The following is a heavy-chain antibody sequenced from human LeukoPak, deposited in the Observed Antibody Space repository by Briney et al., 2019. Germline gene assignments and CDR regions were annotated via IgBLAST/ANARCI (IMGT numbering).Heavy chain of an antibody. CDR2: IYYTGST. D-gene: IGHD1-26*01. Sequence: SETLSLTCAVYGGSFSTYYWSWIRQPPGKGLEWIGYIYYTGSTSYNPSLKSRVTMSLDASKNQFSLELNSVTPADTAVYYCARGGNYWPQWWFDPWGRGTLVGVSS. J-gene: IGHJ5*02. CDR1: GGSFSTYY. CDR3: ARGGNYWPQWWFDP. V-gene: IGHV4-59*01.